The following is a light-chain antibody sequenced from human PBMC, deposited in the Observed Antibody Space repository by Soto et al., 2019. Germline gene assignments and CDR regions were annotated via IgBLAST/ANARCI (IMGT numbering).Light chain of an antibody. Sequence: DIVMTQSPDSLAVSLGERATINCKSSQSVLYSSNNKNYLAWYQQKPGQPPKLLIYWASTRESGVPDRFSGSGSGTDFTLPIISLHAGDVAVYYCQQYYSTPPWTFGQGTKVQIK. V-gene: IGKV4-1*01. CDR1: QSVLYSSNNKNY. CDR3: QQYYSTPPWT. CDR2: WAS. J-gene: IGKJ1*01.